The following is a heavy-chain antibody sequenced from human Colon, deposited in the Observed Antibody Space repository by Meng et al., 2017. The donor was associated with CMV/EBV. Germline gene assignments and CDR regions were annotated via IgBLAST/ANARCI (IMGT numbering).Heavy chain of an antibody. Sequence: CTASGFTFSDPYMDWVRQAPGKGLEWVGRIRSKAASYTTAYVASVKGRFIISRDDSRSSLYLQMNSLETEDTAVYYCARGGVNHALDLWGQGTMVTVSS. CDR2: IRSKAASYTT. CDR1: GFTFSDPY. J-gene: IGHJ3*01. D-gene: IGHD1-14*01. CDR3: ARGGVNHALDL. V-gene: IGHV3-72*01.